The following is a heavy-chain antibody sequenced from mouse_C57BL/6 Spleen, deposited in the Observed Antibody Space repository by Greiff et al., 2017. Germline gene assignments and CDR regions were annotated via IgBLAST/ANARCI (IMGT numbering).Heavy chain of an antibody. CDR3: ARDYYGSSPYYYAMDY. Sequence: QVQLQQPGAELVRPGSSVKLSCKASGYTFTSYWMHWVKQRPIQGLEWIGNIDPSDSETHYNQKFKDKATLTVDKSSSTAYMQLSSLTSEDSAVYYGARDYYGSSPYYYAMDYWGQGTSVTVSS. CDR2: IDPSDSET. CDR1: GYTFTSYW. J-gene: IGHJ4*01. D-gene: IGHD1-1*01. V-gene: IGHV1-52*01.